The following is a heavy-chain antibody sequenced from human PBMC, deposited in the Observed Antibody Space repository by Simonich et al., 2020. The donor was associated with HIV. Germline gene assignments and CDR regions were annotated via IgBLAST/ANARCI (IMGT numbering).Heavy chain of an antibody. CDR3: ARRHPTTVTTPYFDY. CDR1: GGSFSGYY. J-gene: IGHJ4*02. D-gene: IGHD4-17*01. CDR2: ITHIGSP. V-gene: IGHV4-34*01. Sequence: QVQLQQWGAGLLKPSETLSLTCAVYGGSFSGYYWSWIRQPPGKGLVWIGEITHIGSPNYNPSLKMRVTISVDTSKNQFSLKLSSVTAADTAVYYCARRHPTTVTTPYFDYWCQGTLVTVSS.